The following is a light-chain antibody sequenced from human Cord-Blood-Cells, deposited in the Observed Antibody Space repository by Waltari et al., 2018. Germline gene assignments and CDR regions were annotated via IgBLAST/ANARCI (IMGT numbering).Light chain of an antibody. CDR2: KDS. CDR1: VLATKY. Sequence: SYELTQPSSVSVSPGQTARITCSGDVLATKYARWFQQKPGQAPVLVIYKDSERPSGSPERVGGSSAGTTVTLTISGAEVEDEADYYCYSAADNNRVFGGGTKLTVL. J-gene: IGLJ3*02. CDR3: YSAADNNRV. V-gene: IGLV3-27*01.